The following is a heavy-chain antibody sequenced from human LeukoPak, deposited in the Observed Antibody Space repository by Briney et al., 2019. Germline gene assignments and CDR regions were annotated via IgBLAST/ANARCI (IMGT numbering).Heavy chain of an antibody. CDR3: ARGRYGYSSRWFDP. J-gene: IGHJ5*02. CDR2: INHSGST. V-gene: IGHV4-30-2*01. Sequence: KPSQTLSLTCTVSGGSISSGGYYWSWIRQPPGKGLEWIGEINHSGSTNYNSSLKSRVTVSVDTSKNQFSLRLRSVTAADTAVYYCARGRYGYSSRWFDPWGQGTLVTVSS. CDR1: GGSISSGGYY. D-gene: IGHD6-13*01.